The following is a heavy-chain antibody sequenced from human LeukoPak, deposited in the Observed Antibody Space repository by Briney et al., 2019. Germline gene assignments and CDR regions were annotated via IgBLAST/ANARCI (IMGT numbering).Heavy chain of an antibody. V-gene: IGHV1-18*01. Sequence: ASVKVSCKASGYTFTSYGISWVRQAPGQGLGWMGWISAYNGNTNYAQKLQGRVTMTTDTSTSTAYMELRSLRSDDTAVYYCARDDYYDSSGYYPFDYWGQGTLVTVSS. CDR2: ISAYNGNT. J-gene: IGHJ4*02. D-gene: IGHD3-22*01. CDR1: GYTFTSYG. CDR3: ARDDYYDSSGYYPFDY.